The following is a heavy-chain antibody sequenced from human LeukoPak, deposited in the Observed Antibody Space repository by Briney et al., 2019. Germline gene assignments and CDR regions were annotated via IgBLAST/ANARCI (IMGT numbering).Heavy chain of an antibody. D-gene: IGHD5-12*01. CDR1: GGSISSGGYS. CDR3: AGGLSGYDYFPSDY. Sequence: SETLSLTCAVSGGSISSGGYSWSWIRQPPGKGLEWIGYIYHSGSTYYNPSLKSRVTISVDRSKNQFSLKLSSVTAADTAVYYCAGGLSGYDYFPSDYWGQGTLVTVSS. CDR2: IYHSGST. V-gene: IGHV4-30-2*01. J-gene: IGHJ4*02.